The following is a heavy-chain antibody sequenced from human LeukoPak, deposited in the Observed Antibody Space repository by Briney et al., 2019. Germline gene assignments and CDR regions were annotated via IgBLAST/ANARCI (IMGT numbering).Heavy chain of an antibody. V-gene: IGHV1-2*06. CDR1: GYTFTGYY. J-gene: IGHJ4*02. CDR3: ARDLGSSGWTEEAYFDY. Sequence: GASVKVSCKASGYTFTGYYMHWVRQAPGQGLEWMGRINPNSGGTNYAQKFQGRVTMTRGTSISTAYMELSRLRSDDTAVYYCARDLGSSGWTEEAYFDYWGQGTLVTVSS. CDR2: INPNSGGT. D-gene: IGHD6-19*01.